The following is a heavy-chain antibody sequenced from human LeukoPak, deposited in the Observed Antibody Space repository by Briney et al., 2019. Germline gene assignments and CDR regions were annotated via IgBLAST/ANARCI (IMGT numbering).Heavy chain of an antibody. J-gene: IGHJ4*02. Sequence: GGSLRLSCAASGFTFSDYYMSWIRQAPGKGLEWVSYISSSGSTIHYADSVKGRFTISRDNAKNSLYLQMNSLRAEDTAVYYCARGGWYGDYSSEGISFDYWGQGTLVTVSS. CDR1: GFTFSDYY. D-gene: IGHD4-17*01. V-gene: IGHV3-11*01. CDR2: ISSSGSTI. CDR3: ARGGWYGDYSSEGISFDY.